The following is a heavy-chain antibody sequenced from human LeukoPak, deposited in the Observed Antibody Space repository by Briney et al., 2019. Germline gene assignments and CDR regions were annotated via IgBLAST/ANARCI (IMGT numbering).Heavy chain of an antibody. CDR2: INPNSGGT. CDR3: ARGSPPRRNYDSRGYYSYYFDY. D-gene: IGHD3-22*01. Sequence: ASVKVSCKASGYTFTGYYIHWVRQAPGQGLEWMGWINPNSGGTNYAQKFQGRVTMTRDTSISTAYMDLSRLRSDDTAVYYCARGSPPRRNYDSRGYYSYYFDYWGQGTLVTVSS. J-gene: IGHJ4*02. V-gene: IGHV1-2*02. CDR1: GYTFTGYY.